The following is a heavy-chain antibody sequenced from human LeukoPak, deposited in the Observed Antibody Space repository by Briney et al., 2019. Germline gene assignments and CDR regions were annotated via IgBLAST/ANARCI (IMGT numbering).Heavy chain of an antibody. D-gene: IGHD6-19*01. CDR1: GFTFRTYA. V-gene: IGHV3-23*01. J-gene: IGHJ4*02. Sequence: GGSLRLSCAASGFTFRTYAMSWVRQTPGKGLEWVSTISGSGGSTYFADSVKGRFTISRDNSKDTLYLQMNSLRAEDTAVYYCAKTLSSGWSGKYYFDYWGQGTLVSVSS. CDR3: AKTLSSGWSGKYYFDY. CDR2: ISGSGGST.